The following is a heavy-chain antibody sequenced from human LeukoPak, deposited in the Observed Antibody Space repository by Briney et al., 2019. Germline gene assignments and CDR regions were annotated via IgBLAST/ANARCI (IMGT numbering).Heavy chain of an antibody. J-gene: IGHJ4*02. CDR1: GGTFSSYA. CDR2: IIPIFGTA. V-gene: IGHV1-69*05. D-gene: IGHD3-3*01. Sequence: SVKVSCKASGGTFSSYAISWVRQAPGQGLEWMGRIIPIFGTANYAQKFQGRVTITTDGSMSTAYMELSSLRSEDTAVYYCARDPPFWSGYPSDYWGQGTLVTVSS. CDR3: ARDPPFWSGYPSDY.